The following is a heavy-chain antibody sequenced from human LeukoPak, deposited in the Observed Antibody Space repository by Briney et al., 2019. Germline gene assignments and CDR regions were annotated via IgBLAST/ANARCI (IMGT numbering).Heavy chain of an antibody. V-gene: IGHV3-21*01. CDR1: GFTFSSYS. CDR3: ARVSSSWYFLDY. Sequence: GGSLRLSCAASGFTFSSYSMNWVRQAPGKGLEWVSSISSSSSYIYYADSVKGRFTISRDNAKNSLYLQMNSLGAEDTAVYYCARVSSSWYFLDYWGQGPLDPVSS. J-gene: IGHJ4*02. D-gene: IGHD6-13*01. CDR2: ISSSSSYI.